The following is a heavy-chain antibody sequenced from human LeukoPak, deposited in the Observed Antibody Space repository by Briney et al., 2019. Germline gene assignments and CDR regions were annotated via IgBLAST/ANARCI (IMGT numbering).Heavy chain of an antibody. J-gene: IGHJ4*02. CDR1: GFTFRTYT. V-gene: IGHV3-30-3*02. D-gene: IGHD6-19*01. CDR3: AKPYASGWYTPFPLDH. Sequence: PGGSLRLSCAASGFTFRTYTMHWVRQAPGKGLEWVAAISSDGSRKYYADSVKGRFTISRDHSNNTVDLQMNSLRVEDTTIYYCAKPYASGWYTPFPLDHWDQGTLVTVSS. CDR2: ISSDGSRK.